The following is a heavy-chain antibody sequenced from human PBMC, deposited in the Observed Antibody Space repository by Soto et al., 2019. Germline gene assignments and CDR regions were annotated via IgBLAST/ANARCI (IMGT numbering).Heavy chain of an antibody. CDR3: AVYNQPYYYGMDV. CDR1: GFTFSSYA. D-gene: IGHD1-20*01. V-gene: IGHV3-23*01. CDR2: ISGSGGST. Sequence: GGSLRLSCAASGFTFSSYAMSWVRQAPGKGLEWVSAISGSGGSTYYADSVKGRFTISRDNSKNTLYLQMNSLRAEDTAVYYCAVYNQPYYYGMDVWGQGTTVTVSS. J-gene: IGHJ6*02.